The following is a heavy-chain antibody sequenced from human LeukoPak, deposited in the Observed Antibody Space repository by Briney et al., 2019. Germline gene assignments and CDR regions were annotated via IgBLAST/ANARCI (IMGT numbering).Heavy chain of an antibody. V-gene: IGHV4-39*07. CDR3: ATEFYDFLSGESWFDP. Sequence: PSETLSLTCSVSGDSIDSVSYYWGWIRQAPGKGPEWIASIDYSGRTFYNPSLRSRVTISVDTSNNDFSLNLTSVTAADTAVYYCATEFYDFLSGESWFDPWGQGALVTVS. CDR1: GDSIDSVSYY. J-gene: IGHJ5*02. D-gene: IGHD3-9*01. CDR2: IDYSGRT.